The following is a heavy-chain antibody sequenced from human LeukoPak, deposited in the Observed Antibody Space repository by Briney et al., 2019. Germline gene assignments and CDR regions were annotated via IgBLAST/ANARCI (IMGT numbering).Heavy chain of an antibody. Sequence: ASVKVSCKASGYTFTSYGISWVRQAPGQGLEWMGWISAYAQKFQGRVTMTTDTSTSTAYMELRSLRADDTAVYYCARRFNYYDSSGYYEGFYFDYWGQGTLVTVSS. CDR3: ARRFNYYDSSGYYEGFYFDY. D-gene: IGHD3-22*01. V-gene: IGHV1-18*01. CDR2: ISAY. J-gene: IGHJ4*02. CDR1: GYTFTSYG.